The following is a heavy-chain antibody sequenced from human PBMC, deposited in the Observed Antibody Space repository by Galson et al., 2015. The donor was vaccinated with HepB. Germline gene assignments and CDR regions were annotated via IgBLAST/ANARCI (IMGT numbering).Heavy chain of an antibody. D-gene: IGHD3-3*01. J-gene: IGHJ6*02. Sequence: SLRLSCAASGFTFDDYAMHWVRQASGKGLEWVSGISWNSAGVGYADSVKGRVTISRDNAKNSLHLQMNSLRAEDTAVYYCARSIITIFGVVRAKTYGMDVWGQGTTVTVSS. CDR3: ARSIITIFGVVRAKTYGMDV. CDR2: ISWNSAGV. CDR1: GFTFDDYA. V-gene: IGHV3-9*01.